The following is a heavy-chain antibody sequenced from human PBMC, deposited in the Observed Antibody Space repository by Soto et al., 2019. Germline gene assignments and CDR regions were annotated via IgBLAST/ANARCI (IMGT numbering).Heavy chain of an antibody. V-gene: IGHV4-61*08. D-gene: IGHD1-26*01. Sequence: SETLSLTCTVSGGSIDSGDYYWSWIRQPPGKGLEWIGYVYYSGTTNYNPFLKSRVTLSLDKSKNQFSLKMNSVTAADTAVYYCPTAVIAPSPYFAPCRPGTLVPVSS. CDR3: PTAVIAPSPYFAP. J-gene: IGHJ5*02. CDR2: VYYSGTT. CDR1: GGSIDSGDYY.